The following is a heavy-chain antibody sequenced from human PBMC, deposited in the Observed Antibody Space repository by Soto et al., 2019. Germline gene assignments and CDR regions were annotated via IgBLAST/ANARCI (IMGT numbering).Heavy chain of an antibody. D-gene: IGHD3-22*01. CDR2: IYYSGST. CDR3: ARFTYYYDSSAYSSYSFDY. V-gene: IGHV4-59*08. Sequence: SETLSLTCTFSGGSISRYYWNWIRQPPGKGLEWIGYIYYSGSTNCNPSLKSRVTISVDTSKNQFSLKLTSVTAADTAVYYCARFTYYYDSSAYSSYSFDYWGQGALVTVSS. CDR1: GGSISRYY. J-gene: IGHJ4*02.